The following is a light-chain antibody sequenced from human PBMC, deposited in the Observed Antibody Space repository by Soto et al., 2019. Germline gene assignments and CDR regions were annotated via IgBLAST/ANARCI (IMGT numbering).Light chain of an antibody. Sequence: DIQMTQSPSSLSASVGDRVSITCRASQDISNYLAWYQQKPGKVPELLIYAASTLQSGVTSRFSGSGSGTDSTLTISSLQPEDVATYYCQKYNRAPYTFGQGTKVDIK. J-gene: IGKJ2*01. V-gene: IGKV1-27*01. CDR3: QKYNRAPYT. CDR1: QDISNY. CDR2: AAS.